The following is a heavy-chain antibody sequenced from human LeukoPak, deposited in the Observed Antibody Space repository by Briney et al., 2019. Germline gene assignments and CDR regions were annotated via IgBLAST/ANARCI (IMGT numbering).Heavy chain of an antibody. Sequence: PSDTLSLTCTLCGGFINIYYWRCIRHPAGKGLEWLGRIYTSGSTNYNPSLKSRVTISVDKSKNQFSLNLSSVTAADTAVYYCARSDGYGNFVSGWFDPWGQGTLVTVSS. CDR3: ARSDGYGNFVSGWFDP. D-gene: IGHD4-11*01. J-gene: IGHJ5*02. CDR2: IYTSGST. CDR1: GGFINIYY. V-gene: IGHV4-4*07.